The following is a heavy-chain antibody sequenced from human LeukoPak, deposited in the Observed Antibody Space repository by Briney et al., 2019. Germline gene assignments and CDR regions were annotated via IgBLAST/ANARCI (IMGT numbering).Heavy chain of an antibody. CDR2: IYYSGST. CDR3: VRHRKGYSSGWYVGY. V-gene: IGHV4-59*08. J-gene: IGHJ4*02. D-gene: IGHD6-19*01. Sequence: PSETLSLTCTVSGGSISSYYWSWIRQPPGKGLEWIGYIYYSGSTNYNPSLKSRVTISVDTSKNQFSLKLSSVTAADTAVYYCVRHRKGYSSGWYVGYWGQGTLVTVSS. CDR1: GGSISSYY.